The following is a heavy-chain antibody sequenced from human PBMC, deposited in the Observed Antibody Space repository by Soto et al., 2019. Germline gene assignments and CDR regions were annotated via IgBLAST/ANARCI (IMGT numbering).Heavy chain of an antibody. CDR2: ISYDGSNK. J-gene: IGHJ5*02. CDR1: GFTFSSYG. V-gene: IGHV3-30*18. CDR3: AKDLFVAPLHYCSSTSCYGLPWFDP. Sequence: GGSLRLSCAASGFTFSSYGMHWVRQAPGKGLEWVAVISYDGSNKYYADSVKGRFTISRDNSKNTLYLQMNSLRAEDTAVYYCAKDLFVAPLHYCSSTSCYGLPWFDPWGQGTLVTVSS. D-gene: IGHD2-2*01.